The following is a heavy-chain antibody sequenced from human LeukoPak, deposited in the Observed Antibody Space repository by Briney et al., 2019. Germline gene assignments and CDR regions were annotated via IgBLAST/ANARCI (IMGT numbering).Heavy chain of an antibody. CDR3: ARHRAYSSSSPFDY. CDR2: INYSGST. D-gene: IGHD6-6*01. V-gene: IGHV4-59*08. CDR1: GGFISGYY. J-gene: IGHJ4*02. Sequence: PSETLSLTCTVSGGFISGYYWYWIRQAPGEGLEWIASINYSGSTNYNPSLKSRVTISVDTSNNQFSLSLGSVTAADAAVYYCARHRAYSSSSPFDYWGQGTLVTVSS.